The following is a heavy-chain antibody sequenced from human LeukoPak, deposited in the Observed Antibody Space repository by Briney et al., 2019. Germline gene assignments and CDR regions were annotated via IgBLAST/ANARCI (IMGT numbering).Heavy chain of an antibody. CDR3: ARGRYGMDV. V-gene: IGHV3-53*01. CDR1: GFTFSSYA. Sequence: PGGSLRLSCAASGFTFSSYAMHWVRQAPGKGLEWVSIIYSGDSTYYADSVKGRFTISRDNSKNTLYLQMNNLRAEDTAVYYCARGRYGMDVWGKGTTVTVSS. CDR2: IYSGDST. J-gene: IGHJ6*04.